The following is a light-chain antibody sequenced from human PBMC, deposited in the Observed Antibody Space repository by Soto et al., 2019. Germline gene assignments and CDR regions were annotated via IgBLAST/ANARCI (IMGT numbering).Light chain of an antibody. Sequence: QSALTQPASVSGSPGQSITLSCRGTSSDVGGYNYVSWYQQHPGKAPKLMIYEVSNRPSGVSNRFSGSKSGNTASLTISGLQADDEADYYCSSYTTTTTLGVFGGGTKLTVL. CDR1: SSDVGGYNY. CDR2: EVS. J-gene: IGLJ2*01. V-gene: IGLV2-14*01. CDR3: SSYTTTTTLGV.